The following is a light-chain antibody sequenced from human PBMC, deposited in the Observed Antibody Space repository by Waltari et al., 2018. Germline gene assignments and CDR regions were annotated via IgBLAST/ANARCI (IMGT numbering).Light chain of an antibody. Sequence: EVVLTQSPGTLSLSLGERATLSCRASHSVSRTYFAWYQQKPGRAPRLLIHGTSNRATGIPERFSGSVSETDFTLTIDRLEPEDFAVYYCQQYGGSVWTFGQGTKVEVK. CDR3: QQYGGSVWT. V-gene: IGKV3-20*01. J-gene: IGKJ1*01. CDR2: GTS. CDR1: HSVSRTY.